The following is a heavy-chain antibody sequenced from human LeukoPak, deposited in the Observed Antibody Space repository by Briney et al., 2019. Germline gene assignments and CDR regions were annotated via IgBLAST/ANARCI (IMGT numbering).Heavy chain of an antibody. J-gene: IGHJ4*02. Sequence: SETLSLTCTVSGGSLNGYFWNWIRLTPGKGLEWIGYIFYRGDIRNNPSLKSRVTLSLDTSKNQFSLKLASVTAADTAVYCCARHSQGSGITCTNFDYWGQGSLVTVSS. CDR3: ARHSQGSGITCTNFDY. V-gene: IGHV4-59*08. D-gene: IGHD3-10*01. CDR1: GGSLNGYF. CDR2: IFYRGDI.